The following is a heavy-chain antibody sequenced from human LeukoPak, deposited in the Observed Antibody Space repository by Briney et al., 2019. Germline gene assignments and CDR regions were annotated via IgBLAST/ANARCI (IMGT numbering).Heavy chain of an antibody. V-gene: IGHV1-69*04. Sequence: ASVKVSCKASGGTFSSYAISWVRQAPGQGLEWMGRIIPILGIANYAQKFQSRVTITADKSTSTAYMELSSLRSEDTAVYYCARRFGYCSSTSCRNKNWYFDLWGRGTLVTVSS. D-gene: IGHD2-2*03. CDR2: IIPILGIA. CDR3: ARRFGYCSSTSCRNKNWYFDL. CDR1: GGTFSSYA. J-gene: IGHJ2*01.